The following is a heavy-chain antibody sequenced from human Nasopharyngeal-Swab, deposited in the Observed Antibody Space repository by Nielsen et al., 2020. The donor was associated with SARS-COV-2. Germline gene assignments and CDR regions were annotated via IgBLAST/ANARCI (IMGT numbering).Heavy chain of an antibody. V-gene: IGHV3-7*01. D-gene: IGHD5/OR15-5a*01. CDR1: GFTFSNYW. Sequence: GESMKISCEASGFTFSNYWMTWVRQAPGKGLEWVANVKQDGNEKYYMDSVKGRFTISRDNAKNSLYLQMNSLRVEDTAVYYCARKSSPFSASVHWGQGTLVTVSS. CDR2: VKQDGNEK. CDR3: ARKSSPFSASVH. J-gene: IGHJ4*02.